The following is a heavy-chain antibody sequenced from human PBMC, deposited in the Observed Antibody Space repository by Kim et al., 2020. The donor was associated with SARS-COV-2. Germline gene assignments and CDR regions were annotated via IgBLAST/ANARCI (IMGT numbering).Heavy chain of an antibody. V-gene: IGHV3-30-3*01. J-gene: IGHJ4*02. Sequence: GGSLRLSCAASGFTFSSYAMHWVRQAPGKGLEWVAVISYDGSNKYYADSVKGRFTISRDNSKNTLYLQMNSLRAEDTAVYYCARDYGVLQSFDYWGQGTLVTVSS. CDR2: ISYDGSNK. CDR3: ARDYGVLQSFDY. D-gene: IGHD3-10*01. CDR1: GFTFSSYA.